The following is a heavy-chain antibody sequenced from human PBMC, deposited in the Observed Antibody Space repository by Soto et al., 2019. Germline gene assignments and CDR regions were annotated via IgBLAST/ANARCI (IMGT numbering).Heavy chain of an antibody. D-gene: IGHD1-20*01. Sequence: SETLSLTCTVSGGSVSITTYYWGWIRQSPGKGLEWIGTICYSGSTYFNPSLKSRVTLSVDTSKNQFSLKLNSVTAADTAMYYCARYEVSWTPRRKTNWFDPWGQGTLVT. J-gene: IGHJ5*02. CDR1: GGSVSITTYY. V-gene: IGHV4-39*01. CDR2: ICYSGST. CDR3: ARYEVSWTPRRKTNWFDP.